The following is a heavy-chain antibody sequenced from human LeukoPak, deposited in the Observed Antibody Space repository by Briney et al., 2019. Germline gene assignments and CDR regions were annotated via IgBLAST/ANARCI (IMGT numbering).Heavy chain of an antibody. Sequence: GGSLRLSCAASGFTFSSYAMHWVRQAPGKGLEWVAVISYDGSNKYYADSVKGRFTISRDNSKNTLYLQMNSLRAEDTAVYYCARVEVVTAIPYWYYYYMDVWGKGTTVTVSS. CDR3: ARVEVVTAIPYWYYYYMDV. CDR1: GFTFSSYA. J-gene: IGHJ6*03. D-gene: IGHD2-21*02. CDR2: ISYDGSNK. V-gene: IGHV3-30*04.